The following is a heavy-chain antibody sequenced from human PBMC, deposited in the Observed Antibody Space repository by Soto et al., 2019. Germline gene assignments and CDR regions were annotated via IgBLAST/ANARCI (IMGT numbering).Heavy chain of an antibody. CDR1: GFTFSYFG. CDR3: AKDLEVLGATRWGFDT. D-gene: IGHD1-26*01. J-gene: IGHJ5*02. Sequence: QVQLVASGGDVVQPGRSLRLSCEASGFTFSYFGTHWVRQAPGKGLEWVAAISNDGSRKYYGDSVKGRITIYRDNSKNTLYLQMDSLRDEDTAVDYCAKDLEVLGATRWGFDTWGQGTLVTVSS. CDR2: ISNDGSRK. V-gene: IGHV3-30*18.